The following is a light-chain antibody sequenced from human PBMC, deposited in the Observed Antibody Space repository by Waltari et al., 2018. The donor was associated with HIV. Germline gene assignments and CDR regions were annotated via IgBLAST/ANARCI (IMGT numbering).Light chain of an antibody. J-gene: IGLJ2*01. CDR3: ATLDDSLNGPI. CDR1: SSNIGSNG. Sequence: QSVLTQSPSASGTPGQRVTIPCSGGSSNIGSNGLAWYQQFPGTAPKLLIYSNNQRPSGVPDRFSGSKSGTSASLAISGLQSEDEATYYCATLDDSLNGPIFGGGTRLTVL. CDR2: SNN. V-gene: IGLV1-44*01.